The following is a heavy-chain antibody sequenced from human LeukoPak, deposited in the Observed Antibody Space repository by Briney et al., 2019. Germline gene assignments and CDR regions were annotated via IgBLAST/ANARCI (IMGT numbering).Heavy chain of an antibody. J-gene: IGHJ4*02. CDR1: GGTFSSNA. V-gene: IGHV1-69*10. D-gene: IGHD6-19*01. Sequence: ASVKVSCKASGGTFSSNAISWVRQAPGQGLEWMGGIIPILGIANYAQKFQGRVTITADKSTSTAYMELSSLRSEDTAVYYCAREGYSSGKPYWGQGTLVTVSS. CDR2: IIPILGIA. CDR3: AREGYSSGKPY.